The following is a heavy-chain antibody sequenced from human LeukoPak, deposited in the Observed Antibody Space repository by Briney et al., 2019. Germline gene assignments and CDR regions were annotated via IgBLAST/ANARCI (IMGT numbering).Heavy chain of an antibody. Sequence: SETLSLTCAVSGGSISSNSYYWGWIRQPPGKGLEWIGSIYYSGSTYYNPSLKSRVTISVDTSKNQFSLKLSSVTAADTAVYYCARETAEKDRGYDYGPHDAFDIWGQGTMVTVSS. CDR2: IYYSGST. CDR1: GGSISSNSYY. J-gene: IGHJ3*02. V-gene: IGHV4-39*02. CDR3: ARETAEKDRGYDYGPHDAFDI. D-gene: IGHD5-18*01.